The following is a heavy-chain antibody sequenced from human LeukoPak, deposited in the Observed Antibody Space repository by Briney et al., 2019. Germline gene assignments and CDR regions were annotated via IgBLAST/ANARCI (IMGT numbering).Heavy chain of an antibody. CDR1: GFTFSSYG. CDR3: ARLAVAALVSDY. J-gene: IGHJ4*02. D-gene: IGHD2-15*01. CDR2: IWYDGSNK. V-gene: IGHV3-33*01. Sequence: PGGSLRLSCAASGFTFSSYGMHWVRQAPGKGLEWVAVIWYDGSNKYYADSVKGRFTISRDNAKNSLYLQMNSLRAEDTAVYYCARLAVAALVSDYWGQGTLVTVSS.